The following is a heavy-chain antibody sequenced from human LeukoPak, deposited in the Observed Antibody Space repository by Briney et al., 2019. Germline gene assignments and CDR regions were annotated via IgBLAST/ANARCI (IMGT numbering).Heavy chain of an antibody. CDR1: GFTFRSFG. CDR2: IRSDGRAT. V-gene: IGHV3-30*02. CDR3: AKDRDGGNSYFDY. D-gene: IGHD4-23*01. Sequence: GGSLRLSCAASGFTFRSFGMHWVRQAPGKGLEWVSFIRSDGRATDYADSVEGRLTISRDNSRNTLYVQMNSLRDEDTAIYYCAKDRDGGNSYFDYWGQGILVTVSS. J-gene: IGHJ4*02.